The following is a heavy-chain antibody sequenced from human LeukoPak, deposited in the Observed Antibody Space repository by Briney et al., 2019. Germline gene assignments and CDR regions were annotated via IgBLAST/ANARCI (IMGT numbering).Heavy chain of an antibody. CDR2: INHSGST. D-gene: IGHD3-10*01. CDR1: GGSFSGFY. J-gene: IGHJ5*02. Sequence: PSETLSLTCAVYGGSFSGFYWSWIRRPPGKGLEWIGEINHSGSTNYNPSLKSRVTISLDTSKNQFSLKLSSLSAADTAVYYCARGRVLLWFGESPTGNWFDPWGQGTLVTVSS. CDR3: ARGRVLLWFGESPTGNWFDP. V-gene: IGHV4-34*01.